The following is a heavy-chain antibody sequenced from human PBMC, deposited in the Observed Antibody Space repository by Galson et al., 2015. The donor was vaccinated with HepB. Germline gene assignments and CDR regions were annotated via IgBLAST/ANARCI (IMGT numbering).Heavy chain of an antibody. V-gene: IGHV4-59*01. J-gene: IGHJ3*02. CDR3: AIHFKDSTHDAFDI. Sequence: CTVSGGSISSYYWSWIRQPPGKGLEWIGYIYYSGSTNYNPSLKSRVTISVDTSKNQFSLKLSSVTAADTAVYYCAIHFKDSTHDAFDIWGQGTMVTVSS. D-gene: IGHD2-2*01. CDR2: IYYSGST. CDR1: GGSISSYY.